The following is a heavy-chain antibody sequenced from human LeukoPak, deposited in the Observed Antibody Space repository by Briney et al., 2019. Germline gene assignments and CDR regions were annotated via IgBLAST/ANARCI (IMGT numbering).Heavy chain of an antibody. CDR1: GGSITSYY. V-gene: IGHV4-59*01. J-gene: IGHJ4*02. CDR2: IYYSGST. CDR3: ARGRRWELLPIDY. Sequence: SETLSLTCTVSGGSITSYYWSWIRQPPGKGLEWIGYIYYSGSTTYNPSLKSRVIISVDTSKNQFSLKLSSVTAADTAAYYCARGRRWELLPIDYWGQGTLVTVSS. D-gene: IGHD1-26*01.